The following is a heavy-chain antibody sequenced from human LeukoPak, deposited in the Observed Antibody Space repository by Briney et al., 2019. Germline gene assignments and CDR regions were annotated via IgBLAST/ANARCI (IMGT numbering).Heavy chain of an antibody. J-gene: IGHJ4*02. CDR1: GFTFSSYE. D-gene: IGHD6-19*01. Sequence: PGGSLRLSCAASGFTFSSYEMNWVRQAPGKGLEWVSYISSSGSTIYYADSVKGRFTISRDNAKNSLYLQVNSLRAEDTAVYYCARVGDSSGWYPHYFDYWGQGTLVTVSS. CDR2: ISSSGSTI. CDR3: ARVGDSSGWYPHYFDY. V-gene: IGHV3-48*03.